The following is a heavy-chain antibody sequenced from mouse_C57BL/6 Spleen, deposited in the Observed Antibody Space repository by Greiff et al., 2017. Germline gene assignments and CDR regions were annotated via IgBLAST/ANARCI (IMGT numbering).Heavy chain of an antibody. V-gene: IGHV1-80*01. J-gene: IGHJ3*01. D-gene: IGHD2-3*01. CDR1: GYAFSSYW. Sequence: VQLQQSGAELVKPGASVKISCKASGYAFSSYWMNWVKQRPGKGLEWIGQIYPGDGDTNYNGKFKGKATLTADKSSSTAYMQLSSLTSDDSAVYFCARGYDGYPAGFAYWGQGTLVTVSA. CDR2: IYPGDGDT. CDR3: ARGYDGYPAGFAY.